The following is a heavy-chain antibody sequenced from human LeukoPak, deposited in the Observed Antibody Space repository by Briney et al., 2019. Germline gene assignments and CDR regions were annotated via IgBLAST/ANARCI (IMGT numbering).Heavy chain of an antibody. V-gene: IGHV4-59*01. D-gene: IGHD3-16*01. CDR1: GGSISSYY. J-gene: IGHJ3*02. CDR3: ARGGGGYAFDI. CDR2: IYYSGST. Sequence: SETLSPTCTVSGGSISSYYWSWIRQPPGKGLEWIGYIYYSGSTNYNPSLKSRVTISVDTSKNQFSLKLSFVTAADTAVYYCARGGGGYAFDIWGQGTMVTVSS.